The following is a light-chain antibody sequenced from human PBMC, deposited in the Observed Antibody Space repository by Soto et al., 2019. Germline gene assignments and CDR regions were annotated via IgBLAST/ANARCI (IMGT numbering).Light chain of an antibody. CDR1: STDVGGYNY. CDR2: DVN. J-gene: IGLJ3*02. Sequence: QSVLTQPRSVSGSPGQSVTISCIGTSTDVGGYNYVSWYQQHPGKAPKFMIYDVNKRPSGVPDRFSGSKSANTASLTISGLQAEDEADYYCCSYAGSYTWVFGGGTKVTVL. V-gene: IGLV2-11*01. CDR3: CSYAGSYTWV.